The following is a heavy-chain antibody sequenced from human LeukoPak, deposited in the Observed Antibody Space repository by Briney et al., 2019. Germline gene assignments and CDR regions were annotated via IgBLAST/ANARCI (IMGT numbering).Heavy chain of an antibody. J-gene: IGHJ3*02. D-gene: IGHD5-18*01. V-gene: IGHV4-34*01. CDR3: ARYVRGYSYTWSFDI. CDR2: ISHSGST. CDR1: GGSFSDYF. Sequence: SETLSLTCAVYGGSFSDYFWSWIRQPPGKGLEWIGEISHSGSTTYNPSLRSRVTISGDTSKKQFSLKLSSVTAADTAVYYCARYVRGYSYTWSFDIWGQGTMVTVSS.